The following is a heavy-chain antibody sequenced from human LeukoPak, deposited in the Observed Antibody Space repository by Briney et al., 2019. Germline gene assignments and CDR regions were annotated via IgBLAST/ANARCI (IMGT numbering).Heavy chain of an antibody. Sequence: GGSLRLSCAASGFTFSSYGMHWVRQAPGKGLEWVAVISYDGSNKYYADSVKGRFTISRDNSKSTLFPQMNSLRAEDTAIYYCAKVLPPWYSSRDDNYYMDVWGKGTTVTVSS. CDR1: GFTFSSYG. CDR2: ISYDGSNK. CDR3: AKVLPPWYSSRDDNYYMDV. V-gene: IGHV3-30*18. D-gene: IGHD6-13*01. J-gene: IGHJ6*03.